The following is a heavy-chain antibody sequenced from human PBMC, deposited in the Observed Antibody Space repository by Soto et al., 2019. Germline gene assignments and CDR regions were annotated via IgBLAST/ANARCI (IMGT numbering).Heavy chain of an antibody. V-gene: IGHV3-48*03. J-gene: IGHJ6*02. Sequence: GGSLRLSCAASGFTFSSYEMNWVRQAPGKGLEWVSYISSSGSTIYYADSVKGRFTISRDNAKNLLYLQMNSLRAEDTAVYYCAREGGQQLAYGMDVWGQGTTVTVSS. CDR3: AREGGQQLAYGMDV. CDR1: GFTFSSYE. CDR2: ISSSGSTI. D-gene: IGHD6-6*01.